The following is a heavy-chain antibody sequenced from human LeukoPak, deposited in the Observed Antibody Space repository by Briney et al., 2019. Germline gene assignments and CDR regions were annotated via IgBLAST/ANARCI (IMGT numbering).Heavy chain of an antibody. D-gene: IGHD6-6*01. V-gene: IGHV1-2*02. J-gene: IGHJ4*02. CDR3: AREAVYSSSYYFDY. Sequence: GASVKVSCTASGYTFTSYAMNWVRQAPGQGLEWMGWINPNSGGTNYSQKFQGRVTMTRDTSISTAYMELSRLRSDDTAVYYCAREAVYSSSYYFDYWGQGTLVTVSS. CDR1: GYTFTSYA. CDR2: INPNSGGT.